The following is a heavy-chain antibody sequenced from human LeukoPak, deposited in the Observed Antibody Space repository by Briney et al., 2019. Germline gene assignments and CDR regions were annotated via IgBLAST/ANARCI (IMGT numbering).Heavy chain of an antibody. CDR1: GFTFSGSA. CDR3: TRHNMVRGVVGVY. V-gene: IGHV3-73*01. D-gene: IGHD3-10*01. CDR2: IRSKANSYAT. J-gene: IGHJ4*02. Sequence: GGSLRLSCAASGFTFSGSAMHWVRQASGKGLEWVGRIRSKANSYATAYAASVKGRFTISRDDSKNTAYLQMNSLKTEDTAVYYCTRHNMVRGVVGVYWGQGTLVTVSS.